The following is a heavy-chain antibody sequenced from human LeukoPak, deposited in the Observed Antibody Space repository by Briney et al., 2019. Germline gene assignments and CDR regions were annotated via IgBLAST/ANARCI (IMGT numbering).Heavy chain of an antibody. Sequence: PSETLSLTCTVSGGSFEHYFWSWIRQPPGKGLEWIGYVYYSGSTDYSPSLKSRLTISADTSKNQFSLKLNSVTAADTAVYYCASHRRSHGSEYWGQGTLATVSS. CDR3: ASHRRSHGSEY. J-gene: IGHJ4*02. CDR2: VYYSGST. V-gene: IGHV4-59*01. D-gene: IGHD3-10*01. CDR1: GGSFEHYF.